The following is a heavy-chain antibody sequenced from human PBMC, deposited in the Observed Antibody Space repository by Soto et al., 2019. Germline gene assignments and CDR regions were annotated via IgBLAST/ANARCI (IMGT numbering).Heavy chain of an antibody. D-gene: IGHD3-22*01. CDR1: GFTFSSYA. V-gene: IGHV3-23*01. J-gene: IGHJ4*02. Sequence: GGSLRLSCAASGFTFSSYAMSWVRQAPGKGLEWVSAISGSGGSTYYADSVKGRFTISRDNSKNTLYLQMNSLRAEDTAVYYCAKLDGYYYDSSGPFDYWGQGTLVTVSS. CDR3: AKLDGYYYDSSGPFDY. CDR2: ISGSGGST.